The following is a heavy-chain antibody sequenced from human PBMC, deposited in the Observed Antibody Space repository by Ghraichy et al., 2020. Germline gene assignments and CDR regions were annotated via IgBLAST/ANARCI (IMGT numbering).Heavy chain of an antibody. CDR1: GGSISSYY. J-gene: IGHJ6*02. CDR2: IYTSGST. Sequence: ESLNISCTVSGGSISSYYWSWIRQPAGKGLEWIGRIYTSGSTNYNPSLKSRVTMSVDTSKNQFSLKLSSVTAADTAVYYCAGGIVVVPAATDYYYGMDVWGQGTTVTVSS. V-gene: IGHV4-4*07. CDR3: AGGIVVVPAATDYYYGMDV. D-gene: IGHD2-2*01.